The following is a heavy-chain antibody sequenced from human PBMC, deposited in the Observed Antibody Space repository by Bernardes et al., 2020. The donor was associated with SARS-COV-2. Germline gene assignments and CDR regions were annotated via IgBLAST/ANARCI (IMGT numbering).Heavy chain of an antibody. J-gene: IGHJ4*02. CDR3: ARAPRDYYDSSGYYRGSAFFDY. Sequence: LRLSCAASGFTFSSYGMHWVRQAPGKGLEWVAVIWYDGSNKYYADSVKGRFTISRDNSKNTLYLQMNSLRAEDTAVYYCARAPRDYYDSSGYYRGSAFFDYWGQGTLVTVSS. D-gene: IGHD3-22*01. V-gene: IGHV3-33*01. CDR1: GFTFSSYG. CDR2: IWYDGSNK.